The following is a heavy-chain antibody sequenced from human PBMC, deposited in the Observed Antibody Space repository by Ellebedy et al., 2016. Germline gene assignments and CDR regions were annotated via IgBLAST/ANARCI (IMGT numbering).Heavy chain of an antibody. Sequence: GGSLRLXXAASGFTFSSYWMHWVRQAPGKGLVWVSRIISDGSRTTYADPVKGRFTISRDNSKNTLYLQMNSLRAEDTAVYYCAKDRYYDSRGGYFDHWGQGTLVTVSS. J-gene: IGHJ4*02. D-gene: IGHD3-22*01. V-gene: IGHV3-74*01. CDR1: GFTFSSYW. CDR3: AKDRYYDSRGGYFDH. CDR2: IISDGSRT.